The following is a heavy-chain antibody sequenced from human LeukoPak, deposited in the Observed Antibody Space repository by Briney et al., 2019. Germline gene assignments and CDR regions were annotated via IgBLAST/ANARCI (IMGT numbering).Heavy chain of an antibody. V-gene: IGHV3-48*03. CDR1: GFTFGSYE. CDR3: ARPLMYYYGSETYFWFDP. D-gene: IGHD3-10*01. CDR2: ISSSGSTI. Sequence: GGSLRLSCAASGFTFGSYEMNWVRQAPGKGLEWVSYISSSGSTIYYADSVKGRFTISRDNAKNSLYLQMNNLRAEDTAIYYCARPLMYYYGSETYFWFDPWGQGTLVTVSS. J-gene: IGHJ5*02.